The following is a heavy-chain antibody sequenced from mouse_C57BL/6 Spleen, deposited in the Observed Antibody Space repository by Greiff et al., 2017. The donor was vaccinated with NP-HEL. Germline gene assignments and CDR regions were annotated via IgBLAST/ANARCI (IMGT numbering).Heavy chain of an antibody. CDR1: GFTFTDYY. D-gene: IGHD2-3*01. J-gene: IGHJ1*03. CDR3: ARYNDGYYWYFDV. Sequence: EVQLQESGGGLVQPGGSLSLSCAASGFTFTDYYMSWVRQPPGKALEWLGFIRNKANGYTTEYSASVKGRFTISRDNSQSILYLQMNALRAEDSATYYCARYNDGYYWYFDVWGTGTTVTVSS. CDR2: IRNKANGYTT. V-gene: IGHV7-3*01.